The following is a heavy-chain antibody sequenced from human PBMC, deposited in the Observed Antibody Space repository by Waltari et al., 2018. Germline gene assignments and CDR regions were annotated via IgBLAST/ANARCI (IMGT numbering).Heavy chain of an antibody. CDR1: GYSFTGYY. Sequence: QVQLVQSGPDVKKPGASVKVSCKASGYSFTGYYLHGVRQAPGQGLEWMGWINPNSGGTKYAQKFQGRVTLTRDTSISTAYMELSSLRSDDTAMYYCARDLKSYYSGMDVWGQGTTVTVSS. V-gene: IGHV1-2*02. CDR3: ARDLKSYYSGMDV. CDR2: INPNSGGT. J-gene: IGHJ6*02.